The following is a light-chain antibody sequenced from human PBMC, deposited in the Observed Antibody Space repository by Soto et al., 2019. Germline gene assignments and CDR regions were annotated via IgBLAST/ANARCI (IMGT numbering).Light chain of an antibody. Sequence: QSVLTQPPSASGTPGQRVIISCSGSSSNLGSNSGSWYQQLPGPAPKLLIYKSYQRPLGVPDRFSGSKSGPSASLAISGLQSEDEGDYFCAAWDDSWNGPVFGGGTKLTVL. J-gene: IGLJ3*02. V-gene: IGLV1-44*01. CDR3: AAWDDSWNGPV. CDR1: SSNLGSNS. CDR2: KSY.